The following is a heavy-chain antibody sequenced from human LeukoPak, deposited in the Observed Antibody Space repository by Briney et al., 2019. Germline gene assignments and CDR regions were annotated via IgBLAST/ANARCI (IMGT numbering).Heavy chain of an antibody. CDR3: ARRVSAVRTIDY. CDR1: GGSISSSNW. D-gene: IGHD1-14*01. CDR2: IYHSGST. Sequence: SETLSLTCAVSGGSISSSNWWSWVRQPPGKGLEWIGEIYHSGSTNYNPSLKSRVTISVDTSKNQFSLKLSSVTAADTAVYYCARRVSAVRTIDYWGQGTLVTVSS. J-gene: IGHJ4*02. V-gene: IGHV4-4*02.